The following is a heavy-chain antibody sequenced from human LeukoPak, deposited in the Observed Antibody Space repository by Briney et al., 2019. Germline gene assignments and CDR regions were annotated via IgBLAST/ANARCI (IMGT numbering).Heavy chain of an antibody. D-gene: IGHD3-10*01. CDR1: GSTFNRFA. V-gene: IGHV3-30*18. CDR2: ISYDGSDK. Sequence: GGSLRLSCAASGSTFNRFAMHWVRQAPGKGLEWVAVISYDGSDKCYADSVKGRFTISRDNSKNTLYLQMNSLRVEDTAVFYCAQGGSEIYYYYHGMDVWGQGTTVTVSS. J-gene: IGHJ6*02. CDR3: AQGGSEIYYYYHGMDV.